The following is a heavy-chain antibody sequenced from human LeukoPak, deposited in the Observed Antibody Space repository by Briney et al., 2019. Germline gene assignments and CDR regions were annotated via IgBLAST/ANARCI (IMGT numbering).Heavy chain of an antibody. V-gene: IGHV4-34*01. D-gene: IGHD3-22*01. CDR2: INHSGST. CDR3: ALEGGYDSSGYYTEYFQH. Sequence: SETLSLTCAVYGGSFSGYYWSWIRQPPGKGLEWIGEINHSGSTNYNPSLKSRVTISVDTSKNQFSLKLSSVTAADTAVYYCALEGGYDSSGYYTEYFQHWGQGTLVTVSS. CDR1: GGSFSGYY. J-gene: IGHJ1*01.